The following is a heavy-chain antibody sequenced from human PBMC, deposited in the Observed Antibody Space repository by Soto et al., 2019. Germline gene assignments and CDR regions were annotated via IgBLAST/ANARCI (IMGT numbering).Heavy chain of an antibody. CDR3: TRELSDDNYFDP. Sequence: SETLSLTCTVSGAALRSGGYFYPWVLQPPGKGLEWLGYIYYSGGTNYNPSLKSRVTISLDKSKSQFSLRLISVTAADTAVYYCTRELSDDNYFDPWGQGNLVTVSS. CDR2: IYYSGGT. J-gene: IGHJ5*02. V-gene: IGHV4-61*08. CDR1: GAALRSGGYF.